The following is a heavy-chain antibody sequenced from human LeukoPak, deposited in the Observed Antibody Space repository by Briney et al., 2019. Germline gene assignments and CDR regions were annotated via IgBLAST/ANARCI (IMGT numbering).Heavy chain of an antibody. D-gene: IGHD3-9*01. Sequence: PSETLSLTCTVSGGSISSYYWSWIRQPPGKGLEWIGYIYYSGSTNYNPSLKSRVTISVDTSKNQFSLKLSSVTAADAAVYYCARSVLRYFDWLVEFDYWGQGTLVTVSS. CDR1: GGSISSYY. V-gene: IGHV4-59*12. CDR3: ARSVLRYFDWLVEFDY. J-gene: IGHJ4*02. CDR2: IYYSGST.